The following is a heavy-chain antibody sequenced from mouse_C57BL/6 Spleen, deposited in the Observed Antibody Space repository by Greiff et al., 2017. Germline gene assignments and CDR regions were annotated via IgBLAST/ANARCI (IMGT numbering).Heavy chain of an antibody. CDR1: GFTFSSYA. CDR2: ISDGGSYT. CDR3: ARDQGRAMDY. D-gene: IGHD6-1*01. J-gene: IGHJ4*01. V-gene: IGHV5-4*01. Sequence: EVQRVESGGGLVKPGGSLKLSCAASGFTFSSYAMSWVRQTPEKRLEWVATISDGGSYTYYPDNVKGRFTISRDNAKNNLYLQMSHLKSEDTAMYYCARDQGRAMDYWGQGTSVTVSS.